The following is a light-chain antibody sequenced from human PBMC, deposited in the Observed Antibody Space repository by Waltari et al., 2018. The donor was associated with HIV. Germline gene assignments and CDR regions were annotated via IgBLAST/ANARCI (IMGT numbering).Light chain of an antibody. CDR1: HTILDSSINKNY. CDR3: QQYYYPTHT. CDR2: WAS. J-gene: IGKJ1*01. Sequence: IVITQSPDSLALFLGKTATVNCKSSHTILDSSINKNYLDWYQHKTGQPAKLLMYWASTRGSGVPDLFSGSVSGTDFTLTISSLQAEDVVVYYCQQYYYPTHTCGKGTKVEVK. V-gene: IGKV4-1*01.